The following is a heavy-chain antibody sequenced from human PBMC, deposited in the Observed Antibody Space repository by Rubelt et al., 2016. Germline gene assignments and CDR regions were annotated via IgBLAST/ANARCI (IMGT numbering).Heavy chain of an antibody. Sequence: GGSLRLSCSASGFIFSTYWMTWVRQAPGKGLEWVSAISDSGGSTYYSGGSTYYADSVKGRFTISRDNYKNTLSLQMNSLRAEGTAVYYCARGFYCSIGTCYDTLFDHWGRGTLVTVSS. J-gene: IGHJ4*02. V-gene: IGHV3-23*01. CDR3: ARGFYCSIGTCYDTLFDH. CDR2: ISDSGGSTYYSGGST. D-gene: IGHD2-15*01. CDR1: GFIFSTYW.